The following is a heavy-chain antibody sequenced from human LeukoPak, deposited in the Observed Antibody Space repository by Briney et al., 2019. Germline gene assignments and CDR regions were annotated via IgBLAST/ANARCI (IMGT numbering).Heavy chain of an antibody. Sequence: SVKVSCKASGGTFSSYAISWVRQAPGQGLEWMGRIFPILGIANYAQKFQGRVTITADKSTSTAYMELSSLRSEDTAVYYCARGDTAPGAFDIWGQGTMVTVSS. D-gene: IGHD5-18*01. V-gene: IGHV1-69*04. CDR1: GGTFSSYA. J-gene: IGHJ3*02. CDR3: ARGDTAPGAFDI. CDR2: IFPILGIA.